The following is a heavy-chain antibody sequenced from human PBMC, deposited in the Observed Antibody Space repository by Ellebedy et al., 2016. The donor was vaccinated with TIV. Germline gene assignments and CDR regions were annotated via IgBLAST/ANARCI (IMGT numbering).Heavy chain of an antibody. Sequence: GSLRLSXTVSGVSVSNSNYYWTWIRQPPGQGLEWIGYVYYTGGTNYNPSLKSRVTISVDTSKNQFSLKLSSVTAADTAIYYCARTLRYYDSSAPFDYWGQGTLVTVSS. CDR2: VYYTGGT. D-gene: IGHD3-22*01. V-gene: IGHV4-61*01. CDR3: ARTLRYYDSSAPFDY. J-gene: IGHJ4*02. CDR1: GVSVSNSNYY.